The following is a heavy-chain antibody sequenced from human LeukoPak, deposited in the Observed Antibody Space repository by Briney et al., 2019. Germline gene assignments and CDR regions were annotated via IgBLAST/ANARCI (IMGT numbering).Heavy chain of an antibody. CDR2: INSDGSST. CDR3: ARSGGSGWYGDFDY. CDR1: GFTFSSYW. J-gene: IGHJ4*02. D-gene: IGHD6-19*01. V-gene: IGHV3-74*01. Sequence: QPGGSLRLSCVASGFTFSSYWMHWVRQAPGKGLVWVSRINSDGSSTSYADSVKGRFTISRDNAKNTLYLQMNSLRAEDTAVYYCARSGGSGWYGDFDYWGQGTLVTVSS.